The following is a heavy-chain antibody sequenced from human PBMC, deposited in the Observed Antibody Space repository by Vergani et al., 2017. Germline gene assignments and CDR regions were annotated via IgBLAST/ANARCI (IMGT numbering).Heavy chain of an antibody. CDR1: GGSISSYY. Sequence: QVQLQESGPGLVKPSETLSLTCTVSGGSISSYYWSWIRQPPGKGLEWIGYIYYSGSTNYIPSLKSRVTISVDTSKNQFSLKLSSVTAADTAVYYCARLGRWPDFDYWGQGTLVTVSS. J-gene: IGHJ4*02. CDR3: ARLGRWPDFDY. V-gene: IGHV4-59*08. CDR2: IYYSGST. D-gene: IGHD5-24*01.